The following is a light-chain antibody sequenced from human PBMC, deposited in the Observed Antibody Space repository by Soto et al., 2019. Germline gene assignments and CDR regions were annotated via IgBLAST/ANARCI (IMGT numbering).Light chain of an antibody. V-gene: IGKV3-20*01. J-gene: IGKJ4*01. CDR1: QSVSSNS. Sequence: EIVLMQSPGTLSLSPGGRATLSCRASQSVSSNSLVWYQQKPGQAPRLLIYAASSRATGIPDRFSGSGSGADFSLTSSRLETEDFAVYYRQQYGSSPPFTFVGGTKVEIK. CDR3: QQYGSSPPFT. CDR2: AAS.